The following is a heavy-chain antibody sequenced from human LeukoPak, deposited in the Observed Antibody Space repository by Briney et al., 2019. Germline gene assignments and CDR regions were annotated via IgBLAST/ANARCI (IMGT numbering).Heavy chain of an antibody. V-gene: IGHV3-21*01. CDR2: ISSSGSYK. CDR3: ARGGWPNYGDHGFDY. CDR1: GFAFSSHS. Sequence: GGSLRLSCAASGFAFSSHSMHWIRQAPGKGLEWVSSISSSGSYKYYADSLKGRSTISRDNADNSVFLQLNSLTVEDTAVYYCARGGWPNYGDHGFDYWGQGTLVTVSS. J-gene: IGHJ4*02. D-gene: IGHD4-17*01.